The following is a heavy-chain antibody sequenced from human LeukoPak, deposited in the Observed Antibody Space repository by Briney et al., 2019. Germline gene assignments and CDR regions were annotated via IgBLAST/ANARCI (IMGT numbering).Heavy chain of an antibody. Sequence: GGSLRLSCAASGFTFSSYSMNWVRQAPGKGLEWLSYISSSSSTIYYADSVKGRFTISRDNAKNSLYLQMNSLRAEDTAVYHCTLLSGSYYMNWGQGTLVTVSS. CDR1: GFTFSSYS. J-gene: IGHJ4*02. CDR2: ISSSSSTI. CDR3: TLLSGSYYMN. V-gene: IGHV3-48*01. D-gene: IGHD1-26*01.